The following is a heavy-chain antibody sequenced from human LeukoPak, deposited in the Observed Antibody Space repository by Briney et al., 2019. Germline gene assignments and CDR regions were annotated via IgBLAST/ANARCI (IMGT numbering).Heavy chain of an antibody. CDR2: IYTSGST. Sequence: SETLSLTCTVSGGSISSGSHYWSWIRQPAGKGLEWNGRIYTSGSTNYNPSLKSRVTISVDTSKNQFSLKLNSMTAADTAFYYCARGAAAAILFDYWGQGTLVTVSS. CDR3: ARGAAAAILFDY. D-gene: IGHD2-21*02. CDR1: GGSISSGSHY. V-gene: IGHV4-61*02. J-gene: IGHJ4*02.